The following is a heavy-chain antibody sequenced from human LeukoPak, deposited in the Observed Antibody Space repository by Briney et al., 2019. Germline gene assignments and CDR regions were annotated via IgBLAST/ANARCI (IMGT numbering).Heavy chain of an antibody. CDR1: GYTFTGYC. CDR3: ARAGYSSSYYYYYYHMDV. J-gene: IGHJ6*03. V-gene: IGHV1-2*02. Sequence: ASVKVSCKASGYTFTGYCMHWVRQAPGQGLEWMGWINPNSGGTNYAQKFQGRVTMTRDTSISTAYMELSRLRSDDTAVYYCARAGYSSSYYYYYYHMDVWGKGTTVTVSS. D-gene: IGHD6-13*01. CDR2: INPNSGGT.